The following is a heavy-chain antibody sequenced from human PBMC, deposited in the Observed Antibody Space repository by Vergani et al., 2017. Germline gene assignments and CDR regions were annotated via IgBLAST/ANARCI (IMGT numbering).Heavy chain of an antibody. V-gene: IGHV4-31*03. CDR3: ARGYGNYYDFWSGYYSYYYYMDV. J-gene: IGHJ6*03. D-gene: IGHD3-3*01. CDR2: IYYSGST. Sequence: QVLLQESGPGLLKPSQTLSLTCTVSGGSISSGGYYWSWIRQHPGKGLEWIGYIYYSGSTYYNPSLKSRVTISVDTSKNQFSLKLSSVTAADTAVYYCARGYGNYYDFWSGYYSYYYYMDVWGKGTTVTVSS. CDR1: GGSISSGGYY.